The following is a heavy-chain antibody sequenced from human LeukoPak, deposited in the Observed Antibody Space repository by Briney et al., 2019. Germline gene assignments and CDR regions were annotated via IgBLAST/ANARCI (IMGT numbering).Heavy chain of an antibody. J-gene: IGHJ5*02. D-gene: IGHD5-24*01. CDR2: INHSGST. CDR3: ARRRTRGWLQLGRTWFDP. V-gene: IGHV4-34*01. CDR1: GGSISSYY. Sequence: SETLSLTCTVSGGSISSYYWSWIRQPPGKGLEWIGEINHSGSTNYNPSLKSRVTVSVDTSKNQFSLKLSSVTAADTAVYYCARRRTRGWLQLGRTWFDPWGQGTLVTVSS.